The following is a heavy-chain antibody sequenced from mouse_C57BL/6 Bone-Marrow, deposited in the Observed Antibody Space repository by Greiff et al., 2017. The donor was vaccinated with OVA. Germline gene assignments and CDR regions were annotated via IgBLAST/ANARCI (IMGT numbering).Heavy chain of an antibody. CDR2: FLPYNDDT. CDR1: GYPFTTYP. J-gene: IGHJ3*01. CDR3: ARPGDYDGDWFAY. Sequence: VQLQQSGAELVKPGDSLKMSCKASGYPFTTYPIEWLNQNLGKSLEWMGNFLPYNDDTKYNEKLKGKATLTVEKSSSTVYLELSRLTSDDSAVDYCARPGDYDGDWFAYWGQGTLVTVSA. D-gene: IGHD2-4*01. V-gene: IGHV1-47*01.